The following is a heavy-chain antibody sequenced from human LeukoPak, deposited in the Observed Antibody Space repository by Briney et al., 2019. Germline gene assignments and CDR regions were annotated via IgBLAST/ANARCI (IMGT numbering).Heavy chain of an antibody. Sequence: ASVKVSCKASGYTFTSYGISWVRQAPGQGLEWMGIINPSGGSTSYAQKFQGRVTMTRDTSTSTVYMELSSLRSEDTAVYYCARPKSYNCGGDCYLDYWGQGTLVTVSS. D-gene: IGHD2-21*02. V-gene: IGHV1-46*01. CDR2: INPSGGST. CDR3: ARPKSYNCGGDCYLDY. CDR1: GYTFTSYG. J-gene: IGHJ4*02.